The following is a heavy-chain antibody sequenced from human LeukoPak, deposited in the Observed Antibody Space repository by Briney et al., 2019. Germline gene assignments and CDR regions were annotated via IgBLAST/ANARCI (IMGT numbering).Heavy chain of an antibody. CDR1: GFTFSSFY. CDR3: ARIFGYYYYYLDV. Sequence: QPGGSLRLSCAASGFTFSSFYMNWIRQAPGKGLEWVATIDKDGSEKYYVDSVKGRFTISRDNAKNSLSLEMNSLRVEDTAVYYCARIFGYYYYYLDVWGKGTPVTISS. CDR2: IDKDGSEK. J-gene: IGHJ6*03. V-gene: IGHV3-7*01. D-gene: IGHD3-3*01.